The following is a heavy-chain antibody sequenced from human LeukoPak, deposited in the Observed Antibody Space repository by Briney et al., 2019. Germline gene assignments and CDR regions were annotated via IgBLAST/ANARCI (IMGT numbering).Heavy chain of an antibody. CDR2: INPNSGGT. V-gene: IGHV1-2*02. CDR1: GYTFTGYY. D-gene: IGHD3-3*01. Sequence: ASVKVSCKASGYTFTGYYMHWVRQAPGQGLEWMGWINPNSGGTNYAQKFQGRVTTTRDTSISTAYMELSRLRSDDTAVYYCARLQYYDFWSGGWFDPWGQGTLVTVSS. J-gene: IGHJ5*02. CDR3: ARLQYYDFWSGGWFDP.